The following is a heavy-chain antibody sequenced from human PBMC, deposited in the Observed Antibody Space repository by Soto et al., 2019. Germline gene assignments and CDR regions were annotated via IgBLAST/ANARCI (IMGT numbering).Heavy chain of an antibody. Sequence: GGSLRLSCAASGFTFSGYSMNWVRQAPGRGLEWVSSISSTSDYIYYADSVKGRFTISRDNAKTSLYLQMNSLRVEDTAVYYCARDLNSGSGSHYNIDYWGQGTLVTVSS. V-gene: IGHV3-21*01. J-gene: IGHJ4*02. CDR3: ARDLNSGSGSHYNIDY. CDR2: ISSTSDYI. D-gene: IGHD3-10*01. CDR1: GFTFSGYS.